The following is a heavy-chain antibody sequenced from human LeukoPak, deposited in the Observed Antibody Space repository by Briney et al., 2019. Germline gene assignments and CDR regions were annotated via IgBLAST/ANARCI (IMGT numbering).Heavy chain of an antibody. Sequence: GGSLRLSCAASGFTFSSYEMNWVRQAPGKGLEWVSYISSSGSTIYYADSVKGRFTISRDNAKNSLYLQMKSLRAEDTAVYYCAELGITMIGGVWGKGTTVTISS. CDR3: AELGITMIGGV. V-gene: IGHV3-48*03. D-gene: IGHD3-10*02. CDR1: GFTFSSYE. J-gene: IGHJ6*04. CDR2: ISSSGSTI.